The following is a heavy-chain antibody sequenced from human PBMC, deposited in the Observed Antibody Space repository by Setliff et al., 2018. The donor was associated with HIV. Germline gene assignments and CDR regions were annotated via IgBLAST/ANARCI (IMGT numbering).Heavy chain of an antibody. D-gene: IGHD5-12*01. J-gene: IGHJ3*02. CDR3: ARSRRDGYNLEAFDI. CDR1: GYSFTSYW. CDR2: IYPGDSDT. V-gene: IGHV5-51*01. Sequence: RGESLKISCKGSGYSFTSYWIGWVRQMPGKGLERMGIIYPGDSDTRYSPSFQGQVTISADKSISTAYLQWSTLKASDTAMYYCARSRRDGYNLEAFDIWGQGTMVTVSS.